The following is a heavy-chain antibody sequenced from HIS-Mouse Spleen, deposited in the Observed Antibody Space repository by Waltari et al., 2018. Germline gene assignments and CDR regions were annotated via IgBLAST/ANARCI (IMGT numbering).Heavy chain of an antibody. Sequence: QVTLRESGPALVKPTQTLTLTCTFSGFSLSTSGLCVSWIRQPPGKALEWRARSDWDDDKYYSPSLKTRLTLSKDSSKSQVVLTMTNMDPVDTATYYCARIAEGYSSGWYAFDYWGQGTLVTVSS. CDR2: SDWDDDK. J-gene: IGHJ4*02. D-gene: IGHD6-19*01. CDR3: ARIAEGYSSGWYAFDY. V-gene: IGHV2-70*15. CDR1: GFSLSTSGLC.